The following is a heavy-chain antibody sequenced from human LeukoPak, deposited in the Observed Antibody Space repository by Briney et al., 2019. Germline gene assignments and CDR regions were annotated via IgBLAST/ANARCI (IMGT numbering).Heavy chain of an antibody. CDR1: GGSFSGYY. CDR2: IHHSGST. CDR3: ARGRTYYDIWNDYHTSTASDS. D-gene: IGHD3/OR15-3a*01. Sequence: SETLSLTCGVSGGSFSGYYWSWIRQPPGKGLEWIGEIHHSGSTNYNPSLKSRVTMSVDTSKNQFSLNVTSVTAADTAVYYCARGRTYYDIWNDYHTSTASDSWGQGGLVTVSP. V-gene: IGHV4-34*01. J-gene: IGHJ4*02.